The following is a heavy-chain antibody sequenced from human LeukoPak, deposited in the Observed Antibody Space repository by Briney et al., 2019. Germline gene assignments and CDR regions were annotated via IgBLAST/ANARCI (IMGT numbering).Heavy chain of an antibody. J-gene: IGHJ4*02. CDR2: IYYSGST. V-gene: IGHV4-59*01. CDR3: ARVPPDYSNYQGFY. D-gene: IGHD4-11*01. CDR1: GGFISTYY. Sequence: SETLSLTCRVSGGFISTYYWSWIRQPPGKGLEWIGYIYYSGSTNYNPSLKSRVTISVDTSKNQFSLKLSSVTAADTAVYYCARVPPDYSNYQGFYWGQGTLVTVSS.